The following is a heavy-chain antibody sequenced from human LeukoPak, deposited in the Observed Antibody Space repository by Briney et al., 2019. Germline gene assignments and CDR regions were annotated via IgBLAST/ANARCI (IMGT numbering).Heavy chain of an antibody. CDR3: ARDPGSGWYHYYYGMDV. J-gene: IGHJ6*02. Sequence: GGSLTLYCAASGFTFSDYYMSWIRQAPGKGLEWVSYISSSGSTIYYADSVKGRFTISRDNAKNSLYLQMNSLRAEDTAVYYCARDPGSGWYHYYYGMDVWGQGTTVTVSS. CDR1: GFTFSDYY. V-gene: IGHV3-11*01. D-gene: IGHD6-19*01. CDR2: ISSSGSTI.